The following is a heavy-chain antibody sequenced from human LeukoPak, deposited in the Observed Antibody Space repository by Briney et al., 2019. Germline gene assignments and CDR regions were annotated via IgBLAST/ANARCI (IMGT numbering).Heavy chain of an antibody. CDR3: ARGYYYDSSGYYPF. J-gene: IGHJ4*02. Sequence: ASVKVCCKASGYTFTSYGISWVRQAPGQGLEWMGWISAYNGNTNYAQKLQGRVTMTTDTSTSTAYMELRSLRSDDTAVYYCARGYYYDSSGYYPFWGQGTLVTVSS. D-gene: IGHD3-22*01. V-gene: IGHV1-18*01. CDR2: ISAYNGNT. CDR1: GYTFTSYG.